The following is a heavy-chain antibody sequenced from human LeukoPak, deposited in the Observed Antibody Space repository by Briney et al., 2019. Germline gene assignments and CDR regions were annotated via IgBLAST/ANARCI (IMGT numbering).Heavy chain of an antibody. D-gene: IGHD3-16*02. J-gene: IGHJ4*02. CDR3: ARESFGGVIVNCFDY. V-gene: IGHV4-61*02. CDR1: GGSISSGSYY. Sequence: SQTLSLTCTASGGSISSGSYYWSWIRQPAGKGLEWIGRIYTSGSTNYNPSLKSRVTISVDTSKNQFSLKLSSVTAADTAVYYCARESFGGVIVNCFDYWGQGTLVTVSS. CDR2: IYTSGST.